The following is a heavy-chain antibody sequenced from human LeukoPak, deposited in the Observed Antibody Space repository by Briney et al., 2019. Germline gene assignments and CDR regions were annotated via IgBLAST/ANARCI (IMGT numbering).Heavy chain of an antibody. D-gene: IGHD3-16*01. CDR3: ARYLGEEAFDI. V-gene: IGHV4-61*02. CDR2: IYTSGST. CDR1: GGSISSGSYY. J-gene: IGHJ3*02. Sequence: PSETLSLTCTVSGGSISSGSYYWSWIRQPAGKGLEWIGRIYTSGSTNYNPSLKSRVTISVDTSKNQFSLKLSSVTAADTAVYYCARYLGEEAFDIWGQGTMVTVSS.